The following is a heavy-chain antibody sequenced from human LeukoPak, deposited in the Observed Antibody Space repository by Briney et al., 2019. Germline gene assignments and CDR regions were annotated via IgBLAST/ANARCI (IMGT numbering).Heavy chain of an antibody. CDR3: ARSLGFNRGRYNWSH. CDR2: IYYSGTT. D-gene: IGHD1-20*01. J-gene: IGHJ4*02. V-gene: IGHV4-31*03. Sequence: SQTLSLTCTASGGSINSGGYYWSWIRQHPGKGLEWIGYIYYSGTTYYNPSLKSRVTISVDTSKNQFSLKLSSVTAADTAVYYCARSLGFNRGRYNWSHGGQETLVTVSS. CDR1: GGSINSGGYY.